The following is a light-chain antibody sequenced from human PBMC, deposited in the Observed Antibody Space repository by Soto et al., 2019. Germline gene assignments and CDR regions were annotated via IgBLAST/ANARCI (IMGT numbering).Light chain of an antibody. CDR2: EVT. J-gene: IGLJ1*01. CDR3: CYYGGSPIYA. Sequence: QSALTQPASVSGSPGQSITISCTGSNSDIGNYNIVSWYQQHPDKAPQLIIYEVTKRPSGVSNRFSGSKSGNTASLTISGLQDADEGDYYCCYYGGSPIYAFGNGTTV. CDR1: NSDIGNYNI. V-gene: IGLV2-23*02.